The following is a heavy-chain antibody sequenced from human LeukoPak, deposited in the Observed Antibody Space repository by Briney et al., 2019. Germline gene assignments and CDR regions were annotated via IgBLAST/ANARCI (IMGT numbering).Heavy chain of an antibody. CDR2: IGSSSSYI. J-gene: IGHJ3*02. CDR3: ARDRSSSSRGAAFDI. CDR1: RFTFSSYS. Sequence: GGSLRLSCAASRFTFSSYSMNWVRQAPGKGLEWVSSIGSSSSYIYYADSVKGRFTISRDNAKNSLYLQMNSLRAEDTAVYYCARDRSSSSRGAAFDIWGQGTMVTVSS. D-gene: IGHD6-13*01. V-gene: IGHV3-21*01.